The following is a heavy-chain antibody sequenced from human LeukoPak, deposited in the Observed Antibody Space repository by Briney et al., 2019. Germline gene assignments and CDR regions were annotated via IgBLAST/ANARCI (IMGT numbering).Heavy chain of an antibody. CDR2: ISGSGGNT. CDR1: GFTFSSYA. D-gene: IGHD3-22*01. J-gene: IGHJ3*02. V-gene: IGHV3-23*01. CDR3: AKGELNYYDSSGYYSAFHI. Sequence: GGSLRLSCAASGFTFSSYAVSWVRQAPGKGLEWVSAISGSGGNTYYADSVTGRFTISRDNSKNTLYLQMNSLRAEDTAVYYCAKGELNYYDSSGYYSAFHIWGQGTMVTVSS.